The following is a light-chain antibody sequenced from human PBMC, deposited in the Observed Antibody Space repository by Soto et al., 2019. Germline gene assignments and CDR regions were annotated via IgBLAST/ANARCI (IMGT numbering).Light chain of an antibody. V-gene: IGKV1-27*01. Sequence: DIQMTQSPSSLSASVGDRVTITCRASQGINSRLAWYQQKPGKVPKVLIYGASTLQSGVPSRFSGSGSGTDFTLTISNLQPEDVATYYCQTYHSAPPDGTFGGGTKVEIK. J-gene: IGKJ4*01. CDR3: QTYHSAPPDGT. CDR1: QGINSR. CDR2: GAS.